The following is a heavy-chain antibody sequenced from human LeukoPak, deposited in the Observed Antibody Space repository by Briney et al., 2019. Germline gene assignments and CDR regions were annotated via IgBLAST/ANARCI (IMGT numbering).Heavy chain of an antibody. CDR1: GGSISSYY. D-gene: IGHD1/OR15-1a*01. J-gene: IGHJ3*02. CDR3: ARGRRNSAFDI. Sequence: SETLSLTCTVSGGSISSYYWSWIRQPPGKGLEWIGYIYYSGSTNYNPSLKSRVTISVDTSKNQFSLKLSSVTAADTAVYYCARGRRNSAFDIWGQGTMVTVSS. V-gene: IGHV4-59*01. CDR2: IYYSGST.